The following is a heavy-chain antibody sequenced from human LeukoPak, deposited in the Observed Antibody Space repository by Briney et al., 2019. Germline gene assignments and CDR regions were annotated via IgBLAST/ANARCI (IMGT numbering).Heavy chain of an antibody. V-gene: IGHV3-9*01. CDR2: IDWNSGDI. Sequence: PGGSLRLSCAASGFTFDDYAMHWVRQAPGKGLEWVSGIDWNSGDIGYADSVKGRFTISRDNAKSSLYLQMNSLRAEDTAVYYCARDDCSSISCYHNWFDPWGQGTLVTVSS. CDR3: ARDDCSSISCYHNWFDP. CDR1: GFTFDDYA. D-gene: IGHD2-2*01. J-gene: IGHJ5*02.